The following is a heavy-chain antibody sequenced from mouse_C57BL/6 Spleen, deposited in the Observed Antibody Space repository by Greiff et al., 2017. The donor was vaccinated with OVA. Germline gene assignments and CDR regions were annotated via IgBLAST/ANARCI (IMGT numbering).Heavy chain of an antibody. J-gene: IGHJ2*01. Sequence: QVQLQQSGPELVKPGAPVTISCKASGHAFSSSWMNWVKQRPGKGLEWIGRIYPGDGDTNYNGKFKGKATLTADKSSSTAYMRLSSLASEDSAVYFCADGSLDYWGQGTTLTVSS. CDR2: IYPGDGDT. V-gene: IGHV1-82*01. D-gene: IGHD1-1*01. CDR3: ADGSLDY. CDR1: GHAFSSSW.